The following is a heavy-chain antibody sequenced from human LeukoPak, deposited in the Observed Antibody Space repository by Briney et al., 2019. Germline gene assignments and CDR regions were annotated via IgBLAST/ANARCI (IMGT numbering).Heavy chain of an antibody. J-gene: IGHJ4*02. CDR3: ARGPQHLIPHYDY. CDR1: GDSISGYY. CDR2: IYYSGSS. D-gene: IGHD6-13*01. V-gene: IGHV4-59*01. Sequence: SETLSLTCTVSGDSISGYYWSWIRQPPGKGLEWIGYIYYSGSSNYNPSLKSRVTISVDTSKNQFSLNLTSVTAADTAVYYCARGPQHLIPHYDYWGQGTLVTVSS.